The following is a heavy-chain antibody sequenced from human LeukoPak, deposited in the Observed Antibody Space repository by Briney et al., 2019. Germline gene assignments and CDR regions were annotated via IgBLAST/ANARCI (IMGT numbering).Heavy chain of an antibody. CDR2: ISSSSSTI. V-gene: IGHV3-48*04. CDR3: ARARGSYLTDY. J-gene: IGHJ4*02. Sequence: PGGSLRLSCAASGFTFSSYSMNWVRQAPGKGLEWVSYISSSSSTIYYADSVKGRFTISRDNAKNSLYLQMNSLRAEDTAVYYCARARGSYLTDYWGQGTLVTVSS. CDR1: GFTFSSYS. D-gene: IGHD1-26*01.